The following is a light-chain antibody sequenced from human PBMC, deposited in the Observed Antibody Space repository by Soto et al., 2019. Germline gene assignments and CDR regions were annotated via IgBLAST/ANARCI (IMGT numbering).Light chain of an antibody. Sequence: QSALTQPRSVSGSPGQSVTISCTGTRSDVGGYNSVSWFQQHPGKAPKLMIYDVSKRPSGVPDRFSGSKSDNTASLTISGLQADDEADYYCCSYAGMDTYVFGTGTKVTV. CDR2: DVS. CDR3: CSYAGMDTYV. CDR1: RSDVGGYNS. J-gene: IGLJ1*01. V-gene: IGLV2-11*01.